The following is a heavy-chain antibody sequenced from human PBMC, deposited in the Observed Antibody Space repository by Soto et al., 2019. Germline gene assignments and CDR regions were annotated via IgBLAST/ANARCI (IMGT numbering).Heavy chain of an antibody. V-gene: IGHV2-5*02. D-gene: IGHD3-22*01. Sequence: QITLKESGPTLVKPTQTLTLTCTFSGFSLSTSGVGVGWIRQPPGKALEWLALFYWDDDKRYTPSLKSRLTITKDTSKNQVVLTMTNMDPVDTATYYCAHSLIGYYYDSSGSNWFDPWGQGTLVTVSS. CDR2: FYWDDDK. CDR1: GFSLSTSGVG. J-gene: IGHJ5*02. CDR3: AHSLIGYYYDSSGSNWFDP.